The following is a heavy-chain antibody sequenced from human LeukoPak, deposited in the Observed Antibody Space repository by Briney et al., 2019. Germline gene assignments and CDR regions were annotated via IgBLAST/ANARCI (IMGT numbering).Heavy chain of an antibody. Sequence: GGSLRLSCAASGFTFSSYAMSWVRQAPGKGLEWVSAISGSGGSTYYADSVKGRFTISRDNAKNSLYLQMNSLRAEDTAVYYCARFIAAPYYFDYWGRGTLVTVSS. J-gene: IGHJ4*02. D-gene: IGHD6-13*01. CDR3: ARFIAAPYYFDY. V-gene: IGHV3-23*01. CDR2: ISGSGGST. CDR1: GFTFSSYA.